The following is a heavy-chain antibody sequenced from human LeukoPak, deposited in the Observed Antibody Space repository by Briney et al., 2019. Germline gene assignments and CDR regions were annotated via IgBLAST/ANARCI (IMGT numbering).Heavy chain of an antibody. CDR3: ARPTYYYDSSGYHPTGFYP. J-gene: IGHJ5*02. V-gene: IGHV5-51*01. CDR1: GYSFTSYW. CDR2: IYPGDSDT. Sequence: GESLKISCKGSGYSFTSYWIGWVRQMPGKGLEWMGIIYPGDSDTRYSPSFQGQVTISADKSISTAYLQWSSLKASDTAMYYCARPTYYYDSSGYHPTGFYPWGQGTLVTVSS. D-gene: IGHD3-22*01.